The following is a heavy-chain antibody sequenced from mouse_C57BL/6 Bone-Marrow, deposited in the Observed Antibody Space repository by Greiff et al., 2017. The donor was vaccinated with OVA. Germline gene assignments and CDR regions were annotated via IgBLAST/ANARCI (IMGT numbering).Heavy chain of an antibody. CDR1: GYSFTDYY. CDR3: AREGYYYGSSLAY. CDR2: IYPGSGNT. J-gene: IGHJ3*01. D-gene: IGHD1-1*01. V-gene: IGHV1-76*01. Sequence: VKLQQSGAELVRPGASVKLSCKASGYSFTDYYINWVKQRPGQGLEWIARIYPGSGNTYYNEKFKGKATLTAEKSSSTAYMQLSSLTSEDSAVYFCAREGYYYGSSLAYWGQGTLVTVSA.